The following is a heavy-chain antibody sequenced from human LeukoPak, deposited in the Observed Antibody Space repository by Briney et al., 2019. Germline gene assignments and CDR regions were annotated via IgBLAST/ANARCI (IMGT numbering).Heavy chain of an antibody. D-gene: IGHD6-6*01. CDR3: ARKKYSSSFYFDY. J-gene: IGHJ4*02. CDR2: IYSGGST. V-gene: IGHV3-53*01. CDR1: GFTVSSNY. Sequence: GGSLRLSCAASGFTVSSNYMSWVRQAPGKGLESVSVIYSGGSTYYADSVKGRFTISRDNSKNTLYLQMNSLSAEDTAVYYCARKKYSSSFYFDYWGQGTLVTVSS.